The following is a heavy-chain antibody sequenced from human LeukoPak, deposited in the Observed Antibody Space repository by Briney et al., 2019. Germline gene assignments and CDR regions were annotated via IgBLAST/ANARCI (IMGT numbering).Heavy chain of an antibody. Sequence: PSETLSLTCTVSGASITSSNYYWLWLRQPPGKGLEWIGSIYYTGITYYNPSLKSRVTISVDTSKNQFSLKLSSVTAADTAVYYCARQGENYDILTGYYIGEEWYYFDYWGQGTLVTVSS. D-gene: IGHD3-9*01. J-gene: IGHJ4*02. CDR3: ARQGENYDILTGYYIGEEWYYFDY. CDR1: GASITSSNYY. V-gene: IGHV4-39*01. CDR2: IYYTGIT.